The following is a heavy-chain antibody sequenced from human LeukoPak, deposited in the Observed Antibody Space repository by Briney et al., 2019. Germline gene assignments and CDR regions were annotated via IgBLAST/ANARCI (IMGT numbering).Heavy chain of an antibody. CDR3: GKGYYGMDV. CDR2: IYYSGSA. Sequence: SETLSLTCTVSGGSISSSSYYWGWIRQPPGKGLEWIGSIYYSGSAYYNPSLKSRVTISIDTSQNQFSLKLSSVTAADTAVYYCGKGYYGMDVWGQGTTVIVSS. CDR1: GGSISSSSYY. J-gene: IGHJ6*02. V-gene: IGHV4-39*01.